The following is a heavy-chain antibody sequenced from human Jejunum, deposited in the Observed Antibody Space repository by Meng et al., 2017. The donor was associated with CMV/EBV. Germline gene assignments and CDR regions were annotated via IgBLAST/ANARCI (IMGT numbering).Heavy chain of an antibody. CDR3: AKGMYYYDSSGYRLFDS. V-gene: IGHV3-23*01. CDR2: ISVSGGTT. CDR1: FNNYA. D-gene: IGHD3-22*01. J-gene: IGHJ4*02. Sequence: FNNYALNWVRQAPGKGLEWVSTISVSGGTTYYADSVRGRFTVSRDNSRRTLYLQMGSLRAEDTALYYCAKGMYYYDSSGYRLFDSWGQGTLVTVSS.